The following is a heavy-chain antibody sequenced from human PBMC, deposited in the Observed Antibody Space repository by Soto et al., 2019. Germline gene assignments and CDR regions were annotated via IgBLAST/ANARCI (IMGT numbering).Heavy chain of an antibody. V-gene: IGHV1-69*01. Sequence: QVQLVQSGAEEKKPGSSVKVSCMASGGTFSSYAISWVRQAPGQGLEWMGGIIPIFGTANYAQKFKGRVTITADESTSTAYMELSSLRSEDTAVYYCASPYGDNSGPDSVYYYYYGMDVWGQGTTVTVSS. CDR1: GGTFSSYA. D-gene: IGHD4-17*01. J-gene: IGHJ6*02. CDR2: IIPIFGTA. CDR3: ASPYGDNSGPDSVYYYYYGMDV.